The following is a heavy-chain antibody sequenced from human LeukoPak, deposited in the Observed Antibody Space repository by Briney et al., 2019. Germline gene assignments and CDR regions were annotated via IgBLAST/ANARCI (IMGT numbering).Heavy chain of an antibody. CDR3: ARSNYYDSSGYYFSYAFDY. D-gene: IGHD3-22*01. Sequence: PSETLSLTCAVDGGSFSGYYWSWLRQPPGKGLEWVGEINHSGSTNYNPSLKSRVTISVDTSKNQFSLKLSSVTAADTAVYYCARSNYYDSSGYYFSYAFDYWGQGTLVTVSS. J-gene: IGHJ4*02. CDR2: INHSGST. CDR1: GGSFSGYY. V-gene: IGHV4-34*01.